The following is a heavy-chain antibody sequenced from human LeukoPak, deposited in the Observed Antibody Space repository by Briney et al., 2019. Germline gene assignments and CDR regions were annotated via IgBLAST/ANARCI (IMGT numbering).Heavy chain of an antibody. J-gene: IGHJ4*02. V-gene: IGHV1-2*02. CDR3: ARVGYDILTGEESFDY. D-gene: IGHD3-9*01. Sequence: ASVKVSCKASGYTFTGYYMHWVRQAPGQGLEWMGWINPNSGGTNYAQKFQGRVTMTRDTSISTAYMELSRLRSDDTAVYYCARVGYDILTGEESFDYWGQGTLVTVSP. CDR2: INPNSGGT. CDR1: GYTFTGYY.